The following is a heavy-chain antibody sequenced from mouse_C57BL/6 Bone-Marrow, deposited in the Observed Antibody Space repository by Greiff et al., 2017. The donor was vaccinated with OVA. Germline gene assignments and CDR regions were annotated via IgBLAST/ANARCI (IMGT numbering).Heavy chain of an antibody. CDR3: ARLDAMDY. J-gene: IGHJ4*01. Sequence: VQLKESGGGLVQPGGSPKLSCAASGFTFSDFYMYWIRQTPEKRLEWVAYISNGGGSTYYPDTVKGRFTISRDNAKNTLYLQMSRLKSEDTAMYYCARLDAMDYWGQGTSVTVSS. CDR2: ISNGGGST. V-gene: IGHV5-12*01. CDR1: GFTFSDFY.